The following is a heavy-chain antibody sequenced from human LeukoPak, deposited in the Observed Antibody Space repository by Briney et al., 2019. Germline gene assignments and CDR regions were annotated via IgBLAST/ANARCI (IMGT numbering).Heavy chain of an antibody. CDR1: GGSISSYY. CDR3: ARIEAAAVTFDI. J-gene: IGHJ3*02. Sequence: PSETLSLTCTVSGGSISSYYWSWIRQPPGKGLEWIGYIYYSGSTNYNPSLKSRVTISVDTSKNQFSLKLSSVTAADTAVYYCARIEAAAVTFDIWGQGTMVTVSS. D-gene: IGHD6-13*01. V-gene: IGHV4-59*08. CDR2: IYYSGST.